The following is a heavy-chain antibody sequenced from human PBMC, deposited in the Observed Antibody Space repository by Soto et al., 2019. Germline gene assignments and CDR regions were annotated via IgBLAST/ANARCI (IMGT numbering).Heavy chain of an antibody. Sequence: KPSETLSLTCTVSGGSISSGGYYWSWIRQHPGKGLEWIGYIYYSGSTYYNPSLKSRVTISVDTSKNQFSLKLSSVTAADTAVYYCARDAFISITGTTRYYMDVWGKGTTVTVSS. D-gene: IGHD1-7*01. CDR3: ARDAFISITGTTRYYMDV. CDR2: IYYSGST. J-gene: IGHJ6*03. CDR1: GGSISSGGYY. V-gene: IGHV4-31*03.